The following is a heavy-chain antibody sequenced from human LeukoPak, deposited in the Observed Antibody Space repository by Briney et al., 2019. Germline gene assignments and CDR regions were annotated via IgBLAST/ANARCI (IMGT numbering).Heavy chain of an antibody. D-gene: IGHD6-13*01. CDR2: IIPIFGTA. CDR1: GGTFSSYA. CDR3: ARFSGYSTYGSFDY. Sequence: ASVKVSCKASGGTFSSYAISWVRQAPGQGLEWMGGIIPIFGTANYAQKFQGRGTITADESTSTAYMELSSLRSEDTAVYYCARFSGYSTYGSFDYWGQGTLVTVSS. V-gene: IGHV1-69*13. J-gene: IGHJ4*02.